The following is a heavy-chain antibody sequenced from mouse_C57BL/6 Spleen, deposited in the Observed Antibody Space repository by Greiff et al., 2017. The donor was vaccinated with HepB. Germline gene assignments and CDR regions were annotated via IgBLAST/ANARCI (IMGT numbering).Heavy chain of an antibody. Sequence: HVQLKESGPELVKPGASVKLSCKASGYTFTSYDINWVKQRPGQGLEWIGWIYPRDGSTKYNEKFKGKATLTVDTSSSTAYMELHSLTSEDSAVYFCAIITTVVEGDCDVWGTGTTVTVSS. V-gene: IGHV1-85*01. CDR2: IYPRDGST. J-gene: IGHJ1*03. CDR3: AIITTVVEGDCDV. CDR1: GYTFTSYD. D-gene: IGHD1-1*01.